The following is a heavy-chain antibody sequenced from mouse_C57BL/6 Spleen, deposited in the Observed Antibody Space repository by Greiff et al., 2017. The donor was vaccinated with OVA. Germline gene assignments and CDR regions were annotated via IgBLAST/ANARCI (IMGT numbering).Heavy chain of an antibody. D-gene: IGHD1-1*01. J-gene: IGHJ4*01. CDR2: INPKNGGT. CDR1: GYTFTDYY. Sequence: VQLQQSGPELVKPGASVKISCKASGYTFTDYYMNWVKQSHGKSLEWIGDINPKNGGTSYNQKFKGKATLTVDKSSSTAYMELRSLTSEDSAVDYCARSIYYSGSSRYAMDYWGQGTSVTVSS. V-gene: IGHV1-26*01. CDR3: ARSIYYSGSSRYAMDY.